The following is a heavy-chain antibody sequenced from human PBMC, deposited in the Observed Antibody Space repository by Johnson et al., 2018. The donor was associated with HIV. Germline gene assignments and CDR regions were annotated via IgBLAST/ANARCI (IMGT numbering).Heavy chain of an antibody. D-gene: IGHD2-15*01. CDR3: ATDIVVVLAVTGTGAAFDI. Sequence: QVQLVESGGGVVQPGRSLRLSCAASGFTFSSYAMHWVRQAPGKGLEWVAFIRYDGSNKYYADSVKGRFTISRDNSKNTLYLQMNSLRAEDTAVYYCATDIVVVLAVTGTGAAFDIWGQGTMVTVSS. J-gene: IGHJ3*02. CDR2: IRYDGSNK. V-gene: IGHV3-30*02. CDR1: GFTFSSYA.